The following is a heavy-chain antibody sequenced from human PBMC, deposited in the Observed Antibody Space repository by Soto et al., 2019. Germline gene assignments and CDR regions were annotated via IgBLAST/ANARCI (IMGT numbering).Heavy chain of an antibody. CDR2: ISGSGGST. CDR1: GFTFSSYA. V-gene: IGHV3-23*01. J-gene: IGHJ4*02. CDR3: SKESTVTTDFDY. D-gene: IGHD4-17*01. Sequence: EVQLLESGGGVVQPGGSLRLSCAASGFTFSSYAMSWVRQAPGKGLEWVSAISGSGGSTYYADSVKGWFTISRDNSKNTQYLQMNSLRAEDTAVYYCSKESTVTTDFDYWGQGTLVTVSS.